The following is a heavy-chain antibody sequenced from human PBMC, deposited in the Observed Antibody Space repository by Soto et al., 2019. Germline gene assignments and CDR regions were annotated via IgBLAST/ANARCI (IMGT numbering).Heavy chain of an antibody. CDR1: GGSISSSSYY. CDR2: IYYSGST. CDR3: ARHGGSGSYYSQTPFDY. J-gene: IGHJ4*02. Sequence: PSETLSLTCTVSGGSISSSSYYWGWIRQPPGRGLEWIGSIYYSGSTYYNPSLKSRVTISVDTSKNQFSLKLSSVTAADTAVYYCARHGGSGSYYSQTPFDYWGQGTLVTVSS. D-gene: IGHD1-26*01. V-gene: IGHV4-39*01.